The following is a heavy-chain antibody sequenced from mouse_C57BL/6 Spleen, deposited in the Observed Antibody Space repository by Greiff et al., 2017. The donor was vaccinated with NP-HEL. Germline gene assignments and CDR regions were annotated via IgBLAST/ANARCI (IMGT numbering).Heavy chain of an antibody. V-gene: IGHV5-17*01. CDR1: GFTFSDYG. D-gene: IGHD2-2*01. CDR2: ISSGSSTI. CDR3: ARKVYYGYDGVDY. J-gene: IGHJ2*01. Sequence: DVQLVESGGGLVKPGGSLKLSCAASGFTFSDYGMHWVRQAPEKGLEWVAYISSGSSTIYYADTVKGRFTISRDNAKNTLFLQMTSLRSEDTAMYYCARKVYYGYDGVDYWGQGTTLTVSS.